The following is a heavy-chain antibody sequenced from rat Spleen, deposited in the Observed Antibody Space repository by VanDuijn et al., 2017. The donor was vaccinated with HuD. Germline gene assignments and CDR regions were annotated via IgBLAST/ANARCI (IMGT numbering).Heavy chain of an antibody. CDR1: GFTFSIAW. Sequence: EVQVLESGGGLVQPGHSLKLSCATSGFTFSIAWMYWSRQFPETRLEWVTRIKARPNNYATDYTESVKGRFTISRDDSKSSIYLQMNSLRSEDTATYYCAEDLDYGPDYWGQGVMVTVSS. D-gene: IGHD1-11*01. CDR3: AEDLDYGPDY. J-gene: IGHJ2*01. V-gene: IGHV6-6*01. CDR2: IKARPNNYAT.